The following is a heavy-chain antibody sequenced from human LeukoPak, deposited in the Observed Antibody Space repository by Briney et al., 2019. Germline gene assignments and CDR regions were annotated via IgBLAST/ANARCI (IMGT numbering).Heavy chain of an antibody. CDR3: AISTVTNTRDP. CDR2: ISPYTGAT. D-gene: IGHD1-1*01. CDR1: EYTSSDFD. J-gene: IGHJ5*02. Sequence: GSLKVSCQASEYTSSDFDLNWVRQAPGQGLEWMGWISPYTGATIYAQNFQGRVTMTWDASIGTRYVELTRLTSDDTALYCCAISTVTNTRDPSGQGTLVTVSS. V-gene: IGHV1-2*02.